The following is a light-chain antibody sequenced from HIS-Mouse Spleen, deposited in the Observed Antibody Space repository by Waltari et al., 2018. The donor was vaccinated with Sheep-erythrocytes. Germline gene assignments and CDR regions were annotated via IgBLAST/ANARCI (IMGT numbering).Light chain of an antibody. J-gene: IGLJ3*02. V-gene: IGLV1-47*01. Sequence: QSVLTPPPSASGTPGQRVTIPCSGRSSNIGSNYVSWYQQLPGTAPKLLIYRNNQRPSGVPDRFSGSKSGTSASLAISGLRSEDEADYYCAAWDDSLSGWVFGGGTKLTVL. CDR2: RNN. CDR1: SSNIGSNY. CDR3: AAWDDSLSGWV.